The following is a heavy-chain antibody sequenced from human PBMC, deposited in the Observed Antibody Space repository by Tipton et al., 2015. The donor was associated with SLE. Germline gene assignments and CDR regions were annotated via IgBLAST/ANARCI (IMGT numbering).Heavy chain of an antibody. Sequence: GLVKPSETLSLTCTVSGGSISSYYWTWIRQPPGKRLEWIGYIYTSGTTNYNPSLKSRVTISVGTSKNQFSLRLSSVTAADTAVYYCARRRAATGLFSERGWFDPWGQGALVTVSS. D-gene: IGHD6-25*01. CDR3: ARRRAATGLFSERGWFDP. CDR1: GGSISSYY. CDR2: IYTSGTT. V-gene: IGHV4-4*09. J-gene: IGHJ5*02.